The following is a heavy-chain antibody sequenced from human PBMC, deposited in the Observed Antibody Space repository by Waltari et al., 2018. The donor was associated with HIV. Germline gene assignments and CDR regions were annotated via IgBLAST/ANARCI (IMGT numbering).Heavy chain of an antibody. J-gene: IGHJ6*02. CDR3: AISMVRKGYYGMDV. CDR2: ISSSSSYI. V-gene: IGHV3-21*01. D-gene: IGHD3-10*01. Sequence: EVQLVESGGGLVKPGGSLRLSCAASGFTFSSYSMNWVRQAPGKGLEWVSSISSSSSYIYYADSVKGRFTISRDNAKNSLYLQMNSLRAEDTAVYYCAISMVRKGYYGMDVWGQGTTVTVSS. CDR1: GFTFSSYS.